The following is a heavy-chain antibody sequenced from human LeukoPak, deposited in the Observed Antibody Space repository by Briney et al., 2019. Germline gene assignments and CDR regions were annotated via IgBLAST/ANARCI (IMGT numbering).Heavy chain of an antibody. CDR3: ASHPLKD. CDR1: GFTFSTYW. CDR2: INSDGSNT. V-gene: IGHV3-74*01. Sequence: GGSLRLSCAASGFTFSTYWMHWVRQAPGKGLVWVSRINSDGSNTTYADSVKGRFTISRDNAKKTLYLQMNRLRADDTAVYYCASHPLKDWGQGTLVTVSS. J-gene: IGHJ4*02.